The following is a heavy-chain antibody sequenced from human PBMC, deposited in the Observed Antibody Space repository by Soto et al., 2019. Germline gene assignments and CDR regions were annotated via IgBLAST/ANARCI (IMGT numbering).Heavy chain of an antibody. D-gene: IGHD6-6*01. CDR3: ARRSESSTSSLYYYGLDV. V-gene: IGHV1-69*13. CDR1: GGTFSSYA. J-gene: IGHJ6*02. Sequence: SVKVSCKASGGTFSSYAISWVRQAPGQGLEWMGGIIPIFGTANYAQKFQGRVTITADESTSTAYMELSSLKASDTAMYYCARRSESSTSSLYYYGLDVWGQGTTVTVSS. CDR2: IIPIFGTA.